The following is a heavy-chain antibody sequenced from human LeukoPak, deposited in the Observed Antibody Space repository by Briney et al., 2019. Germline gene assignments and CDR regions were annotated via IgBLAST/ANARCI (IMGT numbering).Heavy chain of an antibody. D-gene: IGHD3-22*01. V-gene: IGHV1-46*01. J-gene: IGHJ4*02. Sequence: ASVKVSCKASGGTFSSYAISWVRQAPGQGLEWMGIINPSGGSTSYAQKFQGRVTMTRDTSTSTVYMELSSLRSEDTAVYYCASDYYDSSGYDRWGQGTLVTVSS. CDR1: GGTFSSYA. CDR2: INPSGGST. CDR3: ASDYYDSSGYDR.